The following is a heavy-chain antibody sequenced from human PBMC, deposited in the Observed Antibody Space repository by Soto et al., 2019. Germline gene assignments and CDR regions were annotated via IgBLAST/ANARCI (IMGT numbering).Heavy chain of an antibody. CDR1: GFSLSTSGVG. V-gene: IGHV2-5*02. CDR3: APSPCSGGTCYLFDY. CDR2: IYWDDVQ. Sequence: QITLRESGPTLVKPTQTLTLTCTISGFSLSTSGVGVGWIRQPPGKSLEWLALIYWDDVQRYSPSLKTRLTITKDSARSQVVLTMTNMDPRDTATYYCAPSPCSGGTCYLFDYWGQGTLVTVSS. J-gene: IGHJ4*02. D-gene: IGHD2-15*01.